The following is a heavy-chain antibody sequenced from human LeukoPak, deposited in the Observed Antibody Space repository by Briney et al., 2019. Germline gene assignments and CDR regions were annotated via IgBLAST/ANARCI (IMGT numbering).Heavy chain of an antibody. CDR1: GFIFSDYY. J-gene: IGHJ6*03. Sequence: GGTLRLSCAASGFIFSDYYMSWIRQASRKGLEWVSYISRSATTIYYADSVKGRFTISRDNTKNSLYRQMDSLTSEDPAVYYSARLRKDSGDYGGYFYIDVWGKGTTVTISS. CDR3: ARLRKDSGDYGGYFYIDV. V-gene: IGHV3-11*01. CDR2: ISRSATTI. D-gene: IGHD4-17*01.